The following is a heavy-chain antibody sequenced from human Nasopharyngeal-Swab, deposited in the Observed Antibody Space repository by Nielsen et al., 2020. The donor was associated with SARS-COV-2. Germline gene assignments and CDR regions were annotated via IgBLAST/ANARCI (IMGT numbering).Heavy chain of an antibody. CDR1: GHTFVGYG. D-gene: IGHD3-3*01. CDR3: ASDIHELWSGQFFDL. CDR2: IAYNGNT. J-gene: IGHJ5*02. V-gene: IGHV1-18*01. Sequence: ASVKVSCKGSGHTFVGYGITWVRQAPGQGLEWMGWIAYNGNTNYAQKFQGRVTMTTDISTSTAYMELRSLRSDDTAVYYCASDIHELWSGQFFDLWGQGSLVTVSS.